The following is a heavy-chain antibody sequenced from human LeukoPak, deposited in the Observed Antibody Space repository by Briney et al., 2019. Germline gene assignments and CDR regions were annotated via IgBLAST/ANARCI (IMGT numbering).Heavy chain of an antibody. CDR3: ARDFFLRNYYDSSGYPRGYFDY. Sequence: SETLSLTCTVSGGSISSSSYYWGWIRQPPGKGLEWIGSIYYSGSTYYNPSLKSRVTISVDTSKNQFSLKLSSVTAADTAVYYCARDFFLRNYYDSSGYPRGYFDYWGQGTLVTVSS. CDR2: IYYSGST. CDR1: GGSISSSSYY. V-gene: IGHV4-39*07. D-gene: IGHD3-22*01. J-gene: IGHJ4*02.